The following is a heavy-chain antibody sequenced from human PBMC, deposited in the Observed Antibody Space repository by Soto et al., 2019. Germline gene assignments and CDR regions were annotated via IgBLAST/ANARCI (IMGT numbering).Heavy chain of an antibody. J-gene: IGHJ4*02. Sequence: QVQLVQSGAEVKKPGASVKVSCTASGYTFTSYGISWVRQAPGQGLERMGWISAYNGNTKYAQKLQGRVTMTTDTDTSTAYMELRRLRSDDTAVYYCARHSGSYHGGYWGQGTMVNVSS. V-gene: IGHV1-18*01. CDR1: GYTFTSYG. CDR2: ISAYNGNT. CDR3: ARHSGSYHGGY. D-gene: IGHD1-26*01.